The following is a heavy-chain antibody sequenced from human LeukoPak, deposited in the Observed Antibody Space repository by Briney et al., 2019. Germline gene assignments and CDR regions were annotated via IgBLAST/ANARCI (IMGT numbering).Heavy chain of an antibody. CDR1: GGSIRSSYYY. Sequence: PSETLSLTCTVSGGSIRSSYYYWGWIRQPPGKGLEWIGSIYDSGSTYYNPSLKSRVTISVDTSKNQFSLKLSSVTAADTAVYYCARVKRGGYYDSSGPFDYWGQGTLVTVSS. J-gene: IGHJ4*02. V-gene: IGHV4-39*07. CDR3: ARVKRGGYYDSSGPFDY. CDR2: IYDSGST. D-gene: IGHD3-22*01.